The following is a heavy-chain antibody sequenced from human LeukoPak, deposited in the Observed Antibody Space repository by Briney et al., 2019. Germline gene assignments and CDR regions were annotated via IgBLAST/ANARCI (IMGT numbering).Heavy chain of an antibody. D-gene: IGHD4-17*01. CDR1: GGSFSGYY. J-gene: IGHJ4*02. V-gene: IGHV4-34*01. CDR3: ARLVTGTTGGYYFDY. Sequence: SETLSLTCAVYGGSFSGYYWSWIRQPPGKGLEWIGEINHSGSTNYNPSLKSRVTISVDTSKNQFSLKLSSVTAADTAVYYCARLVTGTTGGYYFDYWGQGTLVTVSS. CDR2: INHSGST.